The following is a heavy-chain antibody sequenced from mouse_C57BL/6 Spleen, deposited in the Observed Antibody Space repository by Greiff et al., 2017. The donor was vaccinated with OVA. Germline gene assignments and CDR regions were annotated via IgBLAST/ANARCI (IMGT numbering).Heavy chain of an antibody. CDR3: ASLSYGSSYRWYFDV. D-gene: IGHD1-1*01. CDR1: GFTFSSYA. CDR2: ISDGGSYT. V-gene: IGHV5-4*01. Sequence: EVQGVESGGGLVKPGGSLKLSCAASGFTFSSYAMSWVRQTPEKRLEWFATISDGGSYTYYPDNVKGRFTISSDKAKNKQYLQRSHRKSEDTAMYDCASLSYGSSYRWYFDVWGTGTTVTVSS. J-gene: IGHJ1*03.